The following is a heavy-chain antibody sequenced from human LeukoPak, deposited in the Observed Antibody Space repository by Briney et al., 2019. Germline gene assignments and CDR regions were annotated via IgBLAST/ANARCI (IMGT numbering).Heavy chain of an antibody. Sequence: GGSLRLSCAASGFTFSSYGMHWVRQAPGKGLEWVAYIQYDRSNEQYAHSVKGRFRISRDNSKNILYLQMNSLRAEDTAVYYCAKDRCSNGIGCYYYYMDVWGKGTTVTISS. D-gene: IGHD2-8*01. V-gene: IGHV3-30*02. J-gene: IGHJ6*03. CDR2: IQYDRSNE. CDR1: GFTFSSYG. CDR3: AKDRCSNGIGCYYYYMDV.